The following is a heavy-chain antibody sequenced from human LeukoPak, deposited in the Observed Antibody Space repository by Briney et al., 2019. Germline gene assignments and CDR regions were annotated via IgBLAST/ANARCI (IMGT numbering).Heavy chain of an antibody. CDR3: ARDRTDSGYDYYYYYGMDV. Sequence: GASVKVSCKASGYTFTSYGISWVRQAPGQGLEWMGRIIPILGIANYAQKFQGRVTITADKSTSTAYMELSSLRSEDTAVYYCARDRTDSGYDYYYYYGMDVWGQGTTVTVSS. J-gene: IGHJ6*02. V-gene: IGHV1-69*04. D-gene: IGHD5-12*01. CDR1: GYTFTSYG. CDR2: IIPILGIA.